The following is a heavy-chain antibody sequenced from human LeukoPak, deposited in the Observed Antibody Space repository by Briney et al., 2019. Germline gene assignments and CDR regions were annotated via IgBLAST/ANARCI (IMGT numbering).Heavy chain of an antibody. D-gene: IGHD2-2*01. CDR3: AKDQDGVEVVLLQDAFDI. CDR2: IRYDGSNK. Sequence: GGSLRLSCAASGFTFSSYGMHWARQAPGKGLEWVAFIRYDGSNKDYADSVKGRFAISRDDSKNTLYLQMDSLRAEDTAVYYCAKDQDGVEVVLLQDAFDIWGQGTMVTVSS. V-gene: IGHV3-30*02. J-gene: IGHJ3*02. CDR1: GFTFSSYG.